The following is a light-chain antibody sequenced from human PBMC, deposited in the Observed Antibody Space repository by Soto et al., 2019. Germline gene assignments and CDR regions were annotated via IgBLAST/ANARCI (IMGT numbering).Light chain of an antibody. Sequence: QSVLTQPASVSGSPGQSITISCTGTSSAIGAYDYVSWFQQYPGKAPTLLIYEVTFRPSGVSSRFSGSKSGNTASLTISGLQTEDEADYYCGSYASATLIFGGGTQLTVL. J-gene: IGLJ2*01. V-gene: IGLV2-14*01. CDR2: EVT. CDR1: SSAIGAYDY. CDR3: GSYASATLI.